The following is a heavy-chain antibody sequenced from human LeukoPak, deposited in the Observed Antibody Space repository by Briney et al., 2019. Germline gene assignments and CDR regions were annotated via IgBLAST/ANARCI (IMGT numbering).Heavy chain of an antibody. CDR1: GGSISNYY. D-gene: IGHD6-19*01. Sequence: SETLSLTCTVSGGSISNYYWTWIRQPPGKGLEWIGYIFYRGSTNYNSSLNSRVTISIDTSKNQFSLKLSSVTATDTAVYYCARHRAVAGTDAFDIWGQGTMVTVSS. CDR3: ARHRAVAGTDAFDI. CDR2: IFYRGST. J-gene: IGHJ3*02. V-gene: IGHV4-59*08.